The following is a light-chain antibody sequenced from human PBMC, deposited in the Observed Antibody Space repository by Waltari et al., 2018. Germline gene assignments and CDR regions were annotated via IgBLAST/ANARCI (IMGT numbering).Light chain of an antibody. CDR1: QSISSY. CDR2: AAS. J-gene: IGKJ2*01. CDR3: QQSYSTPRT. V-gene: IGKV1-39*01. Sequence: DIQMTQSPSSLSTSVGDRVTITCRASQSISSYLNWYKQKPGKAPKLLIYAASSLQSGVPSRFSGSGSGTDFTLTISSLQREDFVTYYCQQSYSTPRTFGQGTRLEIK.